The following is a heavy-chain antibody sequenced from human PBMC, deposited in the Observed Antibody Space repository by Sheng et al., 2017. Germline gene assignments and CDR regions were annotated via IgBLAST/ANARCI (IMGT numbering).Heavy chain of an antibody. V-gene: IGHV3-23*04. Sequence: DVQLVESGGGLVQPGGPSRLSCAASGFTFSSYAMSWVRQAPGKGLEWVSYISGSESNPIYADSVKGRFTIFRDNSKDTVYLQMTSLRVEDTAIYYCAKDRWADACNYDSWGQGTLVTVSS. CDR2: ISGSESNP. CDR1: GFTFSSYA. D-gene: IGHD2-2*01. J-gene: IGHJ4*02. CDR3: AKDRWADACNYDS.